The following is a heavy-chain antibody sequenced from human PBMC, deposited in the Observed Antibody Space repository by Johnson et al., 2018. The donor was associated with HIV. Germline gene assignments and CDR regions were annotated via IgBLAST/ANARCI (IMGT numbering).Heavy chain of an antibody. J-gene: IGHJ3*02. CDR1: GFTFSSYA. V-gene: IGHV3-30-3*01. D-gene: IGHD2-8*01. Sequence: QVQLVESGGGVVQPGRSLRLSCAASGFTFSSYAMHWVRQAPGKGLEWVAVISYAGSNKYYADSVKGRFTISSDNSKNTLYLQMNSRRAEDTAVYYCASVGYYTNGVCLHDAFDIWGQGTMVTVSS. CDR3: ASVGYYTNGVCLHDAFDI. CDR2: ISYAGSNK.